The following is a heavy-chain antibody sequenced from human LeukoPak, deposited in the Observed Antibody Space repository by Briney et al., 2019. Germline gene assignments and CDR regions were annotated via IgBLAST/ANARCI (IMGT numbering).Heavy chain of an antibody. CDR1: GFTFDDYA. Sequence: GGSLRLSCAASGFTFDDYAMHWVRQAPGKGLEWVSGISWNSGNIGYADSVKGRFTISRDNAKNSLYLQMNSLRAEDTAVYYCARAVSSGYYNLYFDYWGQGTLVTVSS. D-gene: IGHD3-22*01. CDR2: ISWNSGNI. V-gene: IGHV3-9*01. J-gene: IGHJ4*02. CDR3: ARAVSSGYYNLYFDY.